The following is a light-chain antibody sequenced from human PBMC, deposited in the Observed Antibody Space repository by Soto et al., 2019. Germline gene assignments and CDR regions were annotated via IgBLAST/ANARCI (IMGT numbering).Light chain of an antibody. CDR1: QSVSSSY. J-gene: IGKJ1*01. CDR3: QQYNNWSRT. Sequence: IVLTQSPGTLSLSPGERATLSCRASQSVSSSYLAWYQPKPGQAPRLLIYGPSTRATGIPARFSGSGSGTEFTLTISSLQSEDFALYYCQQYNNWSRTFGQGTKVDIK. CDR2: GPS. V-gene: IGKV3-15*01.